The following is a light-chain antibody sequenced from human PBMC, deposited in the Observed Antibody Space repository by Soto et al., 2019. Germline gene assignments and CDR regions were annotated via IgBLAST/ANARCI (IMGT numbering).Light chain of an antibody. CDR1: QRIYSN. J-gene: IGKJ4*01. Sequence: ETVMTQSPATLSVSPGERATLSCRASQRIYSNLAWYQQKPDQAPRLLIYGASTRATGVPVRFSGSGSGTEFTLTISSLQSEDFEVYYCQQYNFWPPLTFGGGTKVDIK. CDR3: QQYNFWPPLT. V-gene: IGKV3-15*01. CDR2: GAS.